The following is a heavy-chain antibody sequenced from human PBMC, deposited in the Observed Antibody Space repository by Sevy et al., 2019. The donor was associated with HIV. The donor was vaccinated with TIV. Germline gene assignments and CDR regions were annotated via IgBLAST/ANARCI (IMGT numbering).Heavy chain of an antibody. Sequence: ASVKVSCKGSGYTFNNYIIYWVRQAPGQSLEWMGWVNTASGDTKYSQKFQGRVIITTDTSARTVYMELNNLRSEDTAFYFCARDFCSGDSCYSAFVYWGQGTLVTVSS. V-gene: IGHV1-3*04. D-gene: IGHD2-15*01. J-gene: IGHJ4*02. CDR3: ARDFCSGDSCYSAFVY. CDR2: VNTASGDT. CDR1: GYTFNNYI.